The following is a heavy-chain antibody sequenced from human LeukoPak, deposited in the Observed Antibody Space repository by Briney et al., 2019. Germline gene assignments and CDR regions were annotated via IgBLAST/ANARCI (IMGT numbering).Heavy chain of an antibody. V-gene: IGHV1-69*05. D-gene: IGHD6-6*01. CDR2: IIPIFGTA. J-gene: IGHJ4*02. CDR3: ARSHPIAAQIGYFDY. Sequence: ASVKVSCKASGYTFTSYYMHWVRQAPGQGLEWMGGIIPIFGTANYAQKFQGRVTITTDESTSTAYMELSSLRSEDTAVYYCARSHPIAAQIGYFDYWGQGTLVTVSS. CDR1: GYTFTSYY.